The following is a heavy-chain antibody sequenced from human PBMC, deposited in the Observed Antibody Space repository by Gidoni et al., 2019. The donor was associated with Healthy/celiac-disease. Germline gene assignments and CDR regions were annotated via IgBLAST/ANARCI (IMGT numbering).Heavy chain of an antibody. D-gene: IGHD3-3*01. CDR2: IYYSGST. CDR1: GGSISSYY. Sequence: QVQLQESAPGLVTPSETLSLTCTLSGGSISSYYWSWIRQPPGKGLEWIGYIYYSGSTNYNPSLKSRVTISVDTSKNQFSLKLSSVTAADTAVYYCARVGYYDFWSGRGWFDPWGQGTLVTVSS. V-gene: IGHV4-59*01. CDR3: ARVGYYDFWSGRGWFDP. J-gene: IGHJ5*02.